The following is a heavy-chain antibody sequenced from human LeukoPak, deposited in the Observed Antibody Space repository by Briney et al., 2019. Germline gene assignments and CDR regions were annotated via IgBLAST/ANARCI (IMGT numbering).Heavy chain of an antibody. CDR2: ISWNSGSI. J-gene: IGHJ4*02. V-gene: IGHV3-9*01. CDR1: GFTFDDYA. CDR3: ARHDFWSGFKGGDY. Sequence: GGSLRLSCAASGFTFDDYAMHWVRQAPGKGLEWVSGISWNSGSIGYADSVKGRFTISRDNAKNSLYLQMNSLRAEDTALYYCARHDFWSGFKGGDYWGQGTLVTVSS. D-gene: IGHD3-3*01.